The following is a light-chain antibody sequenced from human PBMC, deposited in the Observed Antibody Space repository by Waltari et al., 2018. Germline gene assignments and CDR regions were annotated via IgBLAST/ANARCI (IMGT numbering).Light chain of an antibody. CDR3: QALGTGAWV. J-gene: IGLJ3*02. CDR2: QDT. CDR1: LLGNKY. Sequence: SYELTQPPSVSVSPGQTASIPCSGDLLGNKYGSWYQQKPGQSPLLVIYQDTKRPSEIPERFSGSKSANAATLTITGTQAVDEADYYCQALGTGAWVFGGGTKLTVL. V-gene: IGLV3-1*01.